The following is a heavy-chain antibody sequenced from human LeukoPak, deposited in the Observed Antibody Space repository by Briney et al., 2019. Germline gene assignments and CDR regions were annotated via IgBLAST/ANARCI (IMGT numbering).Heavy chain of an antibody. CDR2: ISSSSSYI. CDR3: ARINVVGAPPVLCYFDY. CDR1: GFTFSSYS. J-gene: IGHJ4*02. Sequence: GGSLRLSCAASGFTFSSYSMNWVRQAPGKGLEWVSSISSSSSYIYYADSVKGRFTISRDNAKNSLYLQMNSLRAEDTAVYYCARINVVGAPPVLCYFDYWGQGTLVTVSS. V-gene: IGHV3-21*01. D-gene: IGHD1-26*01.